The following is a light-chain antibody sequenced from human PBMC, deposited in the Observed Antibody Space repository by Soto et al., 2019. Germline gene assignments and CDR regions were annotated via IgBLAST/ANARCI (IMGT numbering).Light chain of an antibody. CDR2: GAS. V-gene: IGKV3-20*01. J-gene: IGKJ3*01. CDR3: QQYGTSPIT. Sequence: EIVLTQSPGILSLSPGERATLSCRASQSVSSTYLAWYQQKPGQAPRLLIYGASSRATGIPDRFSGSGSGTDFTLTISRLEPEDFAVYYCQQYGTSPITFGPGTKVDIK. CDR1: QSVSSTY.